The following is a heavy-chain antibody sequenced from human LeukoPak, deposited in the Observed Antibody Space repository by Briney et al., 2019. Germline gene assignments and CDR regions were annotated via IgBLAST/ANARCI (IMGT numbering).Heavy chain of an antibody. D-gene: IGHD3-22*01. CDR1: GGSMSNYF. CDR2: IYTSGST. J-gene: IGHJ4*02. V-gene: IGHV4-4*07. CDR3: AREVRGIVVDKSFDY. Sequence: SETLSLTCLVSGGSMSNYFWSWIRQPAGKGLEWIGRIYTSGSTNYNPSLKSRVTISVDTSKNQFSLKLSSVTAADTAVYYCAREVRGIVVDKSFDYWGQGTLATVSS.